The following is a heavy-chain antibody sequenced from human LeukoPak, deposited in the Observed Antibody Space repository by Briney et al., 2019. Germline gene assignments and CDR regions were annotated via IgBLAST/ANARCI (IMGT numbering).Heavy chain of an antibody. CDR3: AREAGGYYFDN. J-gene: IGHJ4*02. D-gene: IGHD3-10*01. Sequence: PGGSLRLSCAASGFTVSSTYMSWVRQAPGKGLEWVSVVYSGGNTYYADSVRGRFTISRDNSKNALYLQMNSLRAEDTAVYYCAREAGGYYFDNWGQETLVTVSS. V-gene: IGHV3-53*01. CDR2: VYSGGNT. CDR1: GFTVSSTY.